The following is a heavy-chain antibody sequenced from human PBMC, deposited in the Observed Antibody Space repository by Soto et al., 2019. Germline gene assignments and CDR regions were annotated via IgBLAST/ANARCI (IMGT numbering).Heavy chain of an antibody. CDR3: ARGPPFWSGYSYYYYYYMDV. D-gene: IGHD3-3*01. CDR1: GYTFTSYD. V-gene: IGHV1-3*01. J-gene: IGHJ6*03. Sequence: QVQLVQSGAEVKKPGASVKVSCKASGYTFTSYDMHWVRQPPGQKLEWMGWINAGNGNTKYSQKFQGRVTITRDTSASTAYMELSSLRSEDTAVYYCARGPPFWSGYSYYYYYYMDVWGKGTTVTVS. CDR2: INAGNGNT.